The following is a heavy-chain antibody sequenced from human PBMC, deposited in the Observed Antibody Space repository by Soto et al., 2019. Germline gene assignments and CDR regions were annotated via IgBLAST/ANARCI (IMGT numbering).Heavy chain of an antibody. V-gene: IGHV1-69*12. CDR1: GGTFSSYA. D-gene: IGHD4-17*01. Sequence: QVQLVQSGAEEKKPGSSVKVSCKASGGTFSSYAISWVRQAPGQGLEWMGGIIPIFGTANYAQKFQGRVTITADESTSTAYMELSSLRSEDTAVYYCARGGATVTTGDSPNWFDPWGQGTLVTVSS. J-gene: IGHJ5*02. CDR3: ARGGATVTTGDSPNWFDP. CDR2: IIPIFGTA.